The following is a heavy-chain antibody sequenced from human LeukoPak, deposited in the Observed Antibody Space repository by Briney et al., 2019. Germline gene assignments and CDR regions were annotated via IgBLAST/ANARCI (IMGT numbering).Heavy chain of an antibody. CDR2: ISASGGNT. Sequence: GGSLRLSCVVSGFTFSSNAMAWVRQTPGKGLEWVSAISASGGNTNYADSVSGRFTISRDNSKNTLYLQMNSLRADDTAVYYCAKDPYDSSGYPDYWGQGTLVTVSS. V-gene: IGHV3-23*01. D-gene: IGHD3-22*01. CDR3: AKDPYDSSGYPDY. CDR1: GFTFSSNA. J-gene: IGHJ4*02.